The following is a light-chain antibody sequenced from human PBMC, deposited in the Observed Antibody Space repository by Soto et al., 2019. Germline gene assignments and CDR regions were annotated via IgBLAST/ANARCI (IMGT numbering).Light chain of an antibody. J-gene: IGKJ4*01. Sequence: DIVLTHSPRTLSLSPGERATLSCRASQAVRSSSLAWYQQKPGQAPRLLIFGASTRAAGFPDRFSGSGSGTDFTLTISRLEPEDFALYYCQQYGSSPQLTFGGGTKVDIK. V-gene: IGKV3-20*01. CDR1: QAVRSSS. CDR3: QQYGSSPQLT. CDR2: GAS.